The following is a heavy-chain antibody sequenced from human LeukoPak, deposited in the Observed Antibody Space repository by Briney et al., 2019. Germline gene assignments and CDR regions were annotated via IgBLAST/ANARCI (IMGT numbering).Heavy chain of an antibody. CDR3: ARGQTGSDYGDPDPLGY. CDR2: ISAYNGNT. J-gene: IGHJ4*02. CDR1: GYSFTSYG. V-gene: IGHV1-18*01. D-gene: IGHD4-17*01. Sequence: ASVKVSCKASGYSFTSYGLSWVRQAPGQGLEWMGRISAYNGNTNYAQKLQGRVTMTTDASTTTAYLELRSLRSDDTAVYYCARGQTGSDYGDPDPLGYWGQGTLVTVSS.